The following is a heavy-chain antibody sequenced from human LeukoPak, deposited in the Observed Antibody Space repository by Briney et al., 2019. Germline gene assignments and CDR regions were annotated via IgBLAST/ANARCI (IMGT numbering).Heavy chain of an antibody. J-gene: IGHJ4*02. Sequence: PGGSLRLSCAASGFTFSNVWMNWVRQAPGKGLEWVGRIRSKTHGEAIDYAAPVRGRFTISRDDSKNTLYLQLNSLRAEDTAVYYCAKDGGLWVSAHWGDSWGRGTLVTVSS. CDR3: AKDGGLWVSAHWGDS. CDR2: IRSKTHGEAI. D-gene: IGHD7-27*01. V-gene: IGHV3-15*07. CDR1: GFTFSNVW.